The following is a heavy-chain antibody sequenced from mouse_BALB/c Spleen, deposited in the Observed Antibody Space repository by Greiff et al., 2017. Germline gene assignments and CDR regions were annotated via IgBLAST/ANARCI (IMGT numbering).Heavy chain of an antibody. CDR1: GYSITSGYY. D-gene: IGHD1-2*01. CDR3: ARGGPYGYEFAY. J-gene: IGHJ3*01. Sequence: EVQLQQSGPGLVKPSQSLSLTCSVTGYSITSGYYWNWIRQFPGNKLEWMGYISYDGSNNYNPSLKNRISITRDTSKNQFFLKLNSVTTEDTATYYCARGGPYGYEFAYWGQGTLVTVSA. CDR2: ISYDGSN. V-gene: IGHV3-6*02.